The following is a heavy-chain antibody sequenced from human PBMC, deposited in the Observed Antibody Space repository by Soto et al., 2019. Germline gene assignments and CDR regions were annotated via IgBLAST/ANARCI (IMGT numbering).Heavy chain of an antibody. Sequence: QVQLQESGPGLVKPSETLSLTCTVFGGSIRPYYWSWIRQPPGKELEWIGYIYYTGSTNYSPSLKSRVTMSLDTSKNLLSLKLNSVTAADTAVYYCARGSPLSSSFPLDYWGQGSLAAVSS. CDR1: GGSIRPYY. V-gene: IGHV4-59*12. J-gene: IGHJ4*02. CDR3: ARGSPLSSSFPLDY. D-gene: IGHD6-6*01. CDR2: IYYTGST.